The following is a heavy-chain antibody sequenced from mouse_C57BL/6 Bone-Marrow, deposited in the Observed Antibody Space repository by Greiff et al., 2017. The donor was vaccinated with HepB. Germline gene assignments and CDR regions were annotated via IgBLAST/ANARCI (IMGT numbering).Heavy chain of an antibody. D-gene: IGHD1-1*02. CDR2: IDPNSGGT. V-gene: IGHV1-72*01. J-gene: IGHJ1*03. Sequence: QVQLKQPGAELVKPGASVKLSCKASGYTFTSYWMHWVKQRPGRGLEWIGRIDPNSGGTKYNEKFKSKATLTVDKPSSTAYMQLSSLTSEDSAVYYCARRVVWYFDVWGTGTTVTVSS. CDR1: GYTFTSYW. CDR3: ARRVVWYFDV.